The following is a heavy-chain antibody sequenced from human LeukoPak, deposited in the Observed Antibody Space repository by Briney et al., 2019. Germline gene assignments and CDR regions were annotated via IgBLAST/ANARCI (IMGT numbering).Heavy chain of an antibody. CDR1: GFTFSDYY. CDR2: ISSSGSAI. D-gene: IGHD5-18*01. J-gene: IGHJ4*02. Sequence: GGSLRLSCAASGFTFSDYYMSWIRQAPGKGLEWVSYISSSGSAIYYADSVKGRFTISRDNAKNSLYLQMSSLRVEDTAVYYCARDPRGITALVDYFDYWGQGTLVTVSS. CDR3: ARDPRGITALVDYFDY. V-gene: IGHV3-11*01.